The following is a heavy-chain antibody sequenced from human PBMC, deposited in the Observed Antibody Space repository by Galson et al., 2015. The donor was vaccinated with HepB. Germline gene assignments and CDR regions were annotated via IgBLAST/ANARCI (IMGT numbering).Heavy chain of an antibody. CDR3: ARDQLHRYCSSTSCYRGFRGYYYYGMDV. CDR1: GYTFTSYG. V-gene: IGHV1-18*04. CDR2: ISAYNGNT. Sequence: SVKVSCKASGYTFTSYGISWVRQAPGQGLEWMGWISAYNGNTNYAQKLQGRVTMTTDTSTSTAYMELRSLRSDDTAVYYCARDQLHRYCSSTSCYRGFRGYYYYGMDVWGQGTTVTVSS. J-gene: IGHJ6*02. D-gene: IGHD2-2*02.